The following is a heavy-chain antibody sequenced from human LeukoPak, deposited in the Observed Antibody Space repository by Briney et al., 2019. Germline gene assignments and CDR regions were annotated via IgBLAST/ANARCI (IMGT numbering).Heavy chain of an antibody. Sequence: SETLSLTCTVSGGSISSYYWSWIRQPPGKGLEWIGYIYYSGSTNYNPSLKSRVTISVDTSKNQFSLKLSSVTAADTAVYYCARSGIGELLLEWGQGTLVTVSS. J-gene: IGHJ4*02. CDR3: ARSGIGELLLE. CDR1: GGSISSYY. CDR2: IYYSGST. V-gene: IGHV4-59*01. D-gene: IGHD3-10*01.